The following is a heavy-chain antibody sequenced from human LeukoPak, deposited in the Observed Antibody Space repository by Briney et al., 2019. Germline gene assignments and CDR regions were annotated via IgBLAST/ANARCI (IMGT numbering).Heavy chain of an antibody. J-gene: IGHJ4*02. CDR1: GYTFTSYG. Sequence: ASVKVSCKASGYTFTSYGISWVRQAPGQGLEWMGWISAYNGNTNYAQKPQGRVTMTTDTSTSTAYMELRSLRSDDTAVYYCAINTVTTSHDYWGQGTLVTVSS. D-gene: IGHD4-17*01. V-gene: IGHV1-18*01. CDR2: ISAYNGNT. CDR3: AINTVTTSHDY.